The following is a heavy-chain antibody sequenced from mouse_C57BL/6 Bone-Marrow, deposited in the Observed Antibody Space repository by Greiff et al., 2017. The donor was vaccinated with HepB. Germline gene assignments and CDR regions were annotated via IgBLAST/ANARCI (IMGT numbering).Heavy chain of an antibody. CDR2: ISYDGSN. CDR3: ASYYDYDRGFAY. J-gene: IGHJ3*01. D-gene: IGHD2-4*01. V-gene: IGHV3-6*01. CDR1: GYSITSGYY. Sequence: DVQLVESGPGLVKPSQSLSLTCSVTGYSITSGYYWNWIRQFPGNKLEWMGYISYDGSNNYNPSLKNRISITRDTSKNQFFLKLNSVTTEDTATYYCASYYDYDRGFAYWGQGTLVTVSA.